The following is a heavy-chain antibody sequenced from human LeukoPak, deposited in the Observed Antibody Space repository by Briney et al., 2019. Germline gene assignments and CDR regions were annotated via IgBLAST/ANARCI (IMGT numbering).Heavy chain of an antibody. CDR3: AREAYYDFWSGYLNYYYYYMDV. V-gene: IGHV4-61*01. CDR1: GGSISSSSYY. Sequence: PSETLSLTCTVSGGSISSSSYYWGWIRQPPGKGLEWIGYIYYSGSTNYNPSLKSRVTISVDTSKNQFSLKLSSVTAADTAVYYCAREAYYDFWSGYLNYYYYYMDVWGKGTTVTVSS. CDR2: IYYSGST. J-gene: IGHJ6*03. D-gene: IGHD3-3*01.